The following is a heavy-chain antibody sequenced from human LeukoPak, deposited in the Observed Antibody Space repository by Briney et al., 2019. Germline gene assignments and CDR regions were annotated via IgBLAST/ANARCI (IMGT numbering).Heavy chain of an antibody. CDR2: ISSSGSTI. V-gene: IGHV3-48*03. CDR1: GFTFSSYE. Sequence: GGSLRLSCAASGFTFSSYEMNWVRQAPGRGLEWVSYISSSGSTIYYADSVKGRFTISRDNSKNTLYLQMNSLRAEDTAVYYCAREGRWPRAFDIWGQGTMVTVSS. J-gene: IGHJ3*02. D-gene: IGHD5-12*01. CDR3: AREGRWPRAFDI.